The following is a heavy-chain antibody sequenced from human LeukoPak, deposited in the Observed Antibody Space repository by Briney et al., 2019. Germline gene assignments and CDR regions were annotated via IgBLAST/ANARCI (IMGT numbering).Heavy chain of an antibody. CDR1: GGSISSYY. V-gene: IGHV4-59*01. D-gene: IGHD3-10*01. CDR2: IYYSGST. J-gene: IGHJ6*02. CDR3: ARDEGHYGSAYGMDV. Sequence: SETLPLTCTVSGGSISSYYWSWIRQPPGKGLEWIGYIYYSGSTNYNPSLKSRVTISVDTSKNQFSLKLSSVTAADTAVYYCARDEGHYGSAYGMDVWGQGTTVTVSS.